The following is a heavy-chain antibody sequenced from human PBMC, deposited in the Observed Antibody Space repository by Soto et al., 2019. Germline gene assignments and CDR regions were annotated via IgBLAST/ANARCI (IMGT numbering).Heavy chain of an antibody. D-gene: IGHD3-3*01. CDR2: INHSGST. CDR3: ASYHYYDFWIGSRHYMDV. Sequence: QVHLEQWGAGLLKPSETLSLTCAVYGGSLSGYFWSWVRQPHGKGLEWIGEINHSGSTNYNPSLKSRVSISADTSKHQFSLRLSSVTAADSAIYYCASYHYYDFWIGSRHYMDVWGKGTTVTVSS. J-gene: IGHJ6*03. V-gene: IGHV4-34*01. CDR1: GGSLSGYF.